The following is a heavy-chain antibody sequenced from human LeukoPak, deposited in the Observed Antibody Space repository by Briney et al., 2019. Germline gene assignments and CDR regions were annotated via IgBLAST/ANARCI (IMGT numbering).Heavy chain of an antibody. CDR3: AKDYGSSRYYYMDV. Sequence: GGSLRLSCAASGFTFDDYAVHWVRQAPGKGLEWVSGISWNSGSIGYADSVKGRFTISRDNAKNSLYLQMNSLRAEDTALYYCAKDYGSSRYYYMDVWGKGTTVTVSS. CDR2: ISWNSGSI. CDR1: GFTFDDYA. V-gene: IGHV3-9*01. J-gene: IGHJ6*03. D-gene: IGHD6-6*01.